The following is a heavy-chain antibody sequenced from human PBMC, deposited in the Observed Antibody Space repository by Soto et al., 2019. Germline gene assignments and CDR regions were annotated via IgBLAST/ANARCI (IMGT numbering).Heavy chain of an antibody. J-gene: IGHJ4*02. Sequence: EVPLVESGGDLVQPGGSLRLSCAASGFNFSRYWMSWVRQAPGKGLEWVANIKEDGSEKHYVDSVKGRFTISRHNATKSLYLQINSSRAEDTAVYYCARDRSGWYWGQGTLVTVSS. CDR3: ARDRSGWY. V-gene: IGHV3-7*03. CDR2: IKEDGSEK. CDR1: GFNFSRYW. D-gene: IGHD6-19*01.